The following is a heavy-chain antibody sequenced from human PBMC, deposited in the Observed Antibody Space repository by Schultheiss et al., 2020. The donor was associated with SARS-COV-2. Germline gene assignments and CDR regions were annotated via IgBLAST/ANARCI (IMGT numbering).Heavy chain of an antibody. CDR2: IYYTGGT. D-gene: IGHD3-10*01. J-gene: IGHJ6*02. CDR1: GGSISNYY. Sequence: GSLRLSCTVSGGSISNYYWSWIRQPPGKGLEWIGDIYYTGGTNYNPSLKSRVTISLDTSKNQFSLKLTSVTAADTAVYYCARERGSWGMDVWGQGTTVTVSS. CDR3: ARERGSWGMDV. V-gene: IGHV4-59*12.